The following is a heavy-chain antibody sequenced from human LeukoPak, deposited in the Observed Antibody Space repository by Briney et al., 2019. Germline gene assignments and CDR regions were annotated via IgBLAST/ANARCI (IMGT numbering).Heavy chain of an antibody. V-gene: IGHV3-30*04. CDR2: ISYDGSNK. J-gene: IGHJ4*02. Sequence: GGSLRLSCAASGFTFSSYAMHWVRQAPGKGLEWVAVISYDGSNKYYADSVKGRFTISRDNSKHTLYLQMNSLRAEDTAVYYCARDGDGEDFDYWGQGTLVTVSS. CDR3: ARDGDGEDFDY. CDR1: GFTFSSYA. D-gene: IGHD2-21*02.